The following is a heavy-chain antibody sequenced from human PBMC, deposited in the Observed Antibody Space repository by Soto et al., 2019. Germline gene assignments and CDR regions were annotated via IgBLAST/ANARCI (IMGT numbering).Heavy chain of an antibody. V-gene: IGHV3-30-3*01. CDR3: ARGIAVADYFDY. CDR1: GFTFSSYA. CDR2: ISYDGSNK. Sequence: GGSLRLSCAASGFTFSSYAMHWVRQAPGKGLEWVAVISYDGSNKYYADSVKGRFTISRDNSKNTLYLQMNSLRAEDTAVYYCARGIAVADYFDYWGQGTLVTVSS. D-gene: IGHD6-19*01. J-gene: IGHJ4*02.